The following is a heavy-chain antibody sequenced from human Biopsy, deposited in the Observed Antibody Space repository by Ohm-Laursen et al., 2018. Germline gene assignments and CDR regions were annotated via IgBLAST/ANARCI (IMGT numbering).Heavy chain of an antibody. CDR1: GYTFTGYH. CDR3: TRGGYYYDSLAYYYWFDP. V-gene: IGHV1-2*02. Sequence: AASVKVSCKASGYTFTGYHVHWVRQAPGQGLEWMGWINAKTGDTNYAQKFQGRVTMTRDTSISTAYVDLSSLRSDDTAAYYCTRGGYYYDSLAYYYWFDPWGQGTLVTVSS. J-gene: IGHJ5*02. D-gene: IGHD3-22*01. CDR2: INAKTGDT.